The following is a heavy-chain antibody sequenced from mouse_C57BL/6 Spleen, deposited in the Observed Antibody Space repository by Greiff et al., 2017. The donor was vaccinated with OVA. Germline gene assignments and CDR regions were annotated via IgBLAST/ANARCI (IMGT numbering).Heavy chain of an antibody. CDR2: INPNNGGT. D-gene: IGHD2-3*01. CDR1: GYTFTDYY. V-gene: IGHV1-26*01. CDR3: ASLYDGYYGY. Sequence: VQLQQSGPELVKPGASVKISCKASGYTFTDYYMNWVKQSHGKSLEWIGDINPNNGGTSYNQKFKGKATLTVDKSSSTAYMELRSLTSEDSAVYYCASLYDGYYGYWGKGTTLTVSS. J-gene: IGHJ2*01.